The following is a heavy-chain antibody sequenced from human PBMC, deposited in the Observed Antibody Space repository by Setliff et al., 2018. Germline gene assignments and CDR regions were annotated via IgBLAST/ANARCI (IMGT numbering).Heavy chain of an antibody. CDR1: GYTFTNFG. CDR2: INNYNFNT. J-gene: IGHJ5*02. CDR3: ARINFYESSGYYYVPDL. D-gene: IGHD3-22*01. V-gene: IGHV1-18*01. Sequence: ASVKVSCKASGYTFTNFGITWVRQAPGQGLEWMGWINNYNFNTNYAQKLQGRVTMAIDTSTSTAYMELRSLRSDDTAVYYCARINFYESSGYYYVPDLWGQGTLVTVSS.